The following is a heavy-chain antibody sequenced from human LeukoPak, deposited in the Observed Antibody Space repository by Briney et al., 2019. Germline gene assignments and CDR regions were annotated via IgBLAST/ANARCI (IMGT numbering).Heavy chain of an antibody. J-gene: IGHJ4*02. CDR1: GFIFNSYW. V-gene: IGHV3-74*01. Sequence: PGGSLRLSCAASGFIFNSYWMHWVRQAPGKGLVWVSGVKRDGSYTNYADAVKGRFTISRDNAKNTLYLQMNSLRAEDTAVYYCARDLKSAFDYWGQGTLATVSS. CDR2: VKRDGSYT. CDR3: ARDLKSAFDY.